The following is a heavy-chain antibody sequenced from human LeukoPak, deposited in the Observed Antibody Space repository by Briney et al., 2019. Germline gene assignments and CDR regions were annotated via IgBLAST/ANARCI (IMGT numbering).Heavy chain of an antibody. CDR2: IYYSGST. J-gene: IGHJ3*02. D-gene: IGHD3-22*01. CDR3: ARRRVDSSGYDAFDI. V-gene: IGHV4-61*10. CDR1: GGSISSDYYY. Sequence: SQTLSLTCTVSGGSISSDYYYWSWTRQPAEKGLEWIGYIYYSGSTNYNPSLNSRVNILIDTSKNQFSLKLGSVTAADTAVYYCARRRVDSSGYDAFDIWGQGTMVTVSS.